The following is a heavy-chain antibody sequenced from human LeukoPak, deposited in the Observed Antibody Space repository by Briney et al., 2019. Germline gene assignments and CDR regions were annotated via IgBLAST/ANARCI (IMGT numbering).Heavy chain of an antibody. Sequence: SVKVSCKASGGTFSSYAISWVRQAPGQGLEWMGRIIPILGIANYAQKFQGRVTITADKSTSTAYMELSSLRSEDTAVYYCARSARVVPAANYYYGMDVWGQGTTVNVSS. CDR2: IIPILGIA. V-gene: IGHV1-69*04. J-gene: IGHJ6*02. CDR3: ARSARVVPAANYYYGMDV. CDR1: GGTFSSYA. D-gene: IGHD2-2*01.